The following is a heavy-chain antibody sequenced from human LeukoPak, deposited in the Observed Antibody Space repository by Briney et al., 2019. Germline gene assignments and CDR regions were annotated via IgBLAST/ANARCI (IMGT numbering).Heavy chain of an antibody. J-gene: IGHJ4*02. CDR1: GFTLSRYA. CDR2: LSFDGDEK. V-gene: IGHV3-30-3*01. D-gene: IGHD3-16*01. CDR3: ARGIHFRDVWHVRE. Sequence: GGSPRLSCAASGFTLSRYAMIWVRQAPEKGLEWVAVLSFDGDEKHYADSVKGRFTISRDNSENTLHLDMYNLRHDDTAIYYCARGIHFRDVWHVREWGQGTLLTVSS.